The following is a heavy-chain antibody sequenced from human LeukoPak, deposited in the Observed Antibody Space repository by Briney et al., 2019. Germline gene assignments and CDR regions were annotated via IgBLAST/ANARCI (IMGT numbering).Heavy chain of an antibody. J-gene: IGHJ4*02. Sequence: PGGSLRLSCAASGFTFSSYAMHWVRQAPGKGLEGVAVISYDGSNKYYADSVKGRFTISRDNSKNTLYLQMNSLRAEYTAVYYCASQGGRLLRYFDWLLPYWGQGTLVTVSS. CDR3: ASQGGRLLRYFDWLLPY. D-gene: IGHD3-9*01. V-gene: IGHV3-30*04. CDR1: GFTFSSYA. CDR2: ISYDGSNK.